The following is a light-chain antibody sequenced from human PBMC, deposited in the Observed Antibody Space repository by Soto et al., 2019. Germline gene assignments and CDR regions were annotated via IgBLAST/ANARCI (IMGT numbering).Light chain of an antibody. CDR3: MQLLHPPLT. CDR1: QSLLHTNGYNY. J-gene: IGKJ4*01. CDR2: LAS. V-gene: IGKV2-28*01. Sequence: DVVMTQSPLSLPVTPGEPASISCRSSQSLLHTNGYNYLAWFLQKAGQSPQLLIYLASSRASGVPDRFSGSGSGTDFTLEISSVEAEVVGIYYCMQLLHPPLTFGGGTKVEIK.